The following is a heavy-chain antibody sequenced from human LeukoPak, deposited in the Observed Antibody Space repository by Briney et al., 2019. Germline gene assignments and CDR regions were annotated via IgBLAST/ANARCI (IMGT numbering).Heavy chain of an antibody. CDR1: GFTFSSYG. J-gene: IGHJ4*02. CDR2: ISYDGSNK. CDR3: AASAWDY. V-gene: IGHV3-30*03. D-gene: IGHD3-10*01. Sequence: PGRSLRLSCAASGFTFSSYGMHWVRQAPGKGLEWVAVISYDGSNKYQADSVKGRFTISRDNSKNTLYLQMNSLRAEDTAVYYCAASAWDYWGQGTLVTVSS.